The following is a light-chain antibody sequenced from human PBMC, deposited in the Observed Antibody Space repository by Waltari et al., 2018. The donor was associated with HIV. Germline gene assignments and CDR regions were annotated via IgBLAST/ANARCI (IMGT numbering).Light chain of an antibody. Sequence: QSVLTQPPSTSGTPGQRVTISCSGSSSNIGSNTVNWYQHLPGTAPKLLTYCNNQRPSGVPDRFSGSKSGTSASLAISGLQSEDEADYYCAAWDDSLNGLWVVGGGTKLTVL. CDR2: CNN. V-gene: IGLV1-44*01. CDR3: AAWDDSLNGLWV. J-gene: IGLJ3*02. CDR1: SSNIGSNT.